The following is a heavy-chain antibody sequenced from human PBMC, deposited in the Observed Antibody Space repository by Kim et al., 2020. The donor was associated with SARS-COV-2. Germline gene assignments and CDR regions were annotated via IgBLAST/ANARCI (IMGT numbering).Heavy chain of an antibody. D-gene: IGHD3-22*01. J-gene: IGHJ6*02. CDR3: ARVHCTSPSCYDSAMDV. Sequence: SETLSLTCTVSGDSISSNYWSWIRQSAGKGLEWIGRIHASEGTNYSPSLKSRVTMSVDTPKKQFSLKLTSMTAADTAVYYCARVHCTSPSCYDSAMDVWGQATAVPVPS. CDR1: GDSISSNY. CDR2: IHASEGT. V-gene: IGHV4-4*07.